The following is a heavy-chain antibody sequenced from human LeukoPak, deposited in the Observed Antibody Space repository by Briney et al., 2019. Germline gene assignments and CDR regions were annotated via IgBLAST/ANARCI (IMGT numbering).Heavy chain of an antibody. D-gene: IGHD4-17*01. CDR1: GFTFSSYW. V-gene: IGHV3-7*01. CDR3: ARGDFDGYGDYVDAFEF. Sequence: TGGSLRLSCAASGFTFSSYWMSWVRQAPGKGLEWVANIKPDGSEKYCVGSVKGRFTISRDNAKNSLYLQMNSLRAEDTAVYYCARGDFDGYGDYVDAFEFWGQGTMVTVSA. CDR2: IKPDGSEK. J-gene: IGHJ3*01.